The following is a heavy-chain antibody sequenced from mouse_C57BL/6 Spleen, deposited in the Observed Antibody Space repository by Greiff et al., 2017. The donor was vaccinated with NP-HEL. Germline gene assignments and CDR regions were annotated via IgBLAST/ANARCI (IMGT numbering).Heavy chain of an antibody. CDR3: ARNSNGKGGYAMDY. Sequence: VQGVESGPGLVAPSQSLSITCTVSGFSLTSYAISWVRQPPGKGLEWLGVIWTGGGTNYNSALKSRLSISKDNSKSQVFLKMNSLQTDDTARYYCARNSNGKGGYAMDYWGQGTSVTVSS. J-gene: IGHJ4*01. CDR2: IWTGGGT. V-gene: IGHV2-9-1*01. D-gene: IGHD2-1*01. CDR1: GFSLTSYA.